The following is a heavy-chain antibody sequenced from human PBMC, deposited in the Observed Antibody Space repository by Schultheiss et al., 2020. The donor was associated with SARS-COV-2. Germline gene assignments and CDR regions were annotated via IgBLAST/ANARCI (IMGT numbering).Heavy chain of an antibody. CDR1: GFTFDDYA. V-gene: IGHV3-9*01. CDR3: ARTSASRYYFDY. Sequence: SLKISCAASGFTFDDYAMHWVRQAPGKGLEWVSGISWNSGSIGYADSVKGRFTISRDNAKNSLYLQMNSLRAEDTALYYCARTSASRYYFDYWGQGTLVTVSS. D-gene: IGHD1-14*01. J-gene: IGHJ4*02. CDR2: ISWNSGSI.